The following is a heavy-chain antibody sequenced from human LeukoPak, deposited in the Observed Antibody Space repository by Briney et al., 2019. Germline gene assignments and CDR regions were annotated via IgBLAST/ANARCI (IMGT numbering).Heavy chain of an antibody. CDR3: ARDLGIAVAFNFGAFDI. CDR2: ISSSSSYI. J-gene: IGHJ3*02. Sequence: GGSLRLSCAASGFTFSSYSMNWVRQAPGKGLEWVSSISSSSSYIYYADSVKGRFTISRDNAKNSLYLQMNSLRAEDTAVYYCARDLGIAVAFNFGAFDIWGRGTMVTVSS. V-gene: IGHV3-21*01. CDR1: GFTFSSYS. D-gene: IGHD6-19*01.